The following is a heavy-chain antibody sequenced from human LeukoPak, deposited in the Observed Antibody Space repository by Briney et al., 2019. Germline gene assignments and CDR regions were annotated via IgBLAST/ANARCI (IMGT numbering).Heavy chain of an antibody. CDR3: AKDRETYEYTFDY. CDR1: GFSFSTYG. J-gene: IGHJ4*02. V-gene: IGHV3-33*06. CDR2: MWYDGSKD. Sequence: GKSLRLSCAASGFSFSTYGIHWVRQAPGKGLEWVAVMWYDGSKDYYADSVKGRFTISRDTSKNTLYLQMNNLRAEDTAVYYCAKDRETYEYTFDYWGQGTLVTVSS. D-gene: IGHD6-6*01.